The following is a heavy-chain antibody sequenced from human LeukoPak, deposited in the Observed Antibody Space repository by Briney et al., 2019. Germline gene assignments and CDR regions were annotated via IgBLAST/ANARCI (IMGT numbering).Heavy chain of an antibody. D-gene: IGHD5-24*01. CDR1: GFTFTNYA. CDR2: ISGSGTNT. J-gene: IGHJ4*02. CDR3: AKVIRDSYNWNY. V-gene: IGHV3-23*01. Sequence: GGSLRLSCAASGFTFTNYAMSWVRQAPGKGLEWVSAISGSGTNTYYADSVKGRFTISRDNSKNTLFLQMNSLRAEDTAVYYCAKVIRDSYNWNYWGQGTLVTVSS.